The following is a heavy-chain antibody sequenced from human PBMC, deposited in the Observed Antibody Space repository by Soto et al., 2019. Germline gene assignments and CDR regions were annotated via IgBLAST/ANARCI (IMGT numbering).Heavy chain of an antibody. CDR1: GFTFSSYW. CDR3: ARLEKYYDFWSGYYTGVDRGWFDP. CDR2: IKQDGSEK. V-gene: IGHV3-7*01. D-gene: IGHD3-3*01. J-gene: IGHJ5*02. Sequence: GGSLRLSCAASGFTFSSYWMSWVRQAPGKGLEWVANIKQDGSEKYYVDSVKGRFTISRDNAKNSLYLQMNSLRAEDTAVYYCARLEKYYDFWSGYYTGVDRGWFDPWGQGTLVTVSS.